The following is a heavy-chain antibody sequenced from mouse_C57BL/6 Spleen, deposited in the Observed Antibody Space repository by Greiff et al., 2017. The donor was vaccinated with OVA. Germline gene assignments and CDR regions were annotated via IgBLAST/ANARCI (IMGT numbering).Heavy chain of an antibody. V-gene: IGHV3-6*01. J-gene: IGHJ3*01. D-gene: IGHD1-1*01. CDR2: ISYDGSN. CDR1: GYSITSGYY. CDR3: ASLLRAWFAY. Sequence: ESGPGLVKPSQSLSLTCSVTGYSITSGYYWNWIRQFPGNKLEWMGYISYDGSNNYNPSLKNRISITRDTSKNQFFLKLNSVTTEDTATYYCASLLRAWFAYWGQGTLVTVSA.